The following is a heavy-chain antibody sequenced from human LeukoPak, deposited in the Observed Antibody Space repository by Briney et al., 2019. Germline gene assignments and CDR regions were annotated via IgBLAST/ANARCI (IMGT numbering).Heavy chain of an antibody. V-gene: IGHV1-18*01. CDR3: ARDMGQDYYGSGSYYAYAD. Sequence: ASVKVSCKASGYTFTSYDINWVRQATGQGLEWMGWISAYNGNTNYAQKLQGRVTMTTDTSTSTAYMELRSLRSDDTAVYYCARDMGQDYYGSGSYYAYADWGQGTLVTVSS. CDR1: GYTFTSYD. D-gene: IGHD3-10*01. J-gene: IGHJ4*02. CDR2: ISAYNGNT.